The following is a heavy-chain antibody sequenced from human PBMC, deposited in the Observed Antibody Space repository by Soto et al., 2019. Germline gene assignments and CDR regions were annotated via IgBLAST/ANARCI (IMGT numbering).Heavy chain of an antibody. V-gene: IGHV1-2*04. CDR3: ARGNLPRLEAFDI. J-gene: IGHJ3*02. Sequence: QVQLVQSGAEVKKPGASVKVSCKASGYTFTGHYIHWVRQAPGQGLEWMGWINPNNGGTKYAQNFQGWVTMTRDTSISTGYMDLSRLRSNDTAVYYCARGNLPRLEAFDIWGQGTMDTVSS. CDR1: GYTFTGHY. CDR2: INPNNGGT.